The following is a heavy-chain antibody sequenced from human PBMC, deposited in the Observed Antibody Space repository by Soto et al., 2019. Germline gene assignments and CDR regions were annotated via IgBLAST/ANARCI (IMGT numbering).Heavy chain of an antibody. CDR2: IDTNGGNI. CDR3: ARDAGWLDY. J-gene: IGHJ4*02. CDR1: GFTLSNYW. V-gene: IGHV3-74*01. D-gene: IGHD2-15*01. Sequence: PGGPLWLSCVASGFTLSNYWMHCVRQAPGKGLVWVSRIDTNGGNIGYADSVKGRFTISRDNAKNTLYLQMNSLRAEDTAVYYCARDAGWLDYWGQGTLVTVSS.